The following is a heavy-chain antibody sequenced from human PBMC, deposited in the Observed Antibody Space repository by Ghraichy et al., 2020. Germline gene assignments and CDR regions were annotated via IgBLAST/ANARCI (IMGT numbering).Heavy chain of an antibody. CDR2: IRYDGSNK. CDR1: GFTFSSNG. V-gene: IGHV3-30*02. D-gene: IGHD6-13*01. CDR3: AKDSGPGYSSSWYGPGY. Sequence: SCAASGFTFSSNGMHWVRQAPGKGLEWVAFIRYDGSNKYYADSVKGRFTISRDNSKNTLYLQMNSLRAEDTAVYYCAKDSGPGYSSSWYGPGYWGQGTLVSVSS. J-gene: IGHJ4*02.